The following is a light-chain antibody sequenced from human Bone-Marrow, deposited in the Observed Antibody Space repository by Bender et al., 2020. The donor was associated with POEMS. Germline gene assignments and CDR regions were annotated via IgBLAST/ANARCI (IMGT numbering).Light chain of an antibody. Sequence: SNELTQPPSVSVSPGQTARITCSGDALPKQYACWYQQRPGQAPFLVIYKDTERPSGIPERFSGSSSGTTVTLTISGVQAEDEADYYCQSADNSRTHVLFGGGTKLTVL. J-gene: IGLJ2*01. CDR2: KDT. CDR3: QSADNSRTHVL. V-gene: IGLV3-25*03. CDR1: ALPKQY.